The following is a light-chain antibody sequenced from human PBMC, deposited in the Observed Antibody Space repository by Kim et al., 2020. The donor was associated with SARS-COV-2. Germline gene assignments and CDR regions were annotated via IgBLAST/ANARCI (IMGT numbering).Light chain of an antibody. CDR1: SSNIGSNT. CDR3: AAWDDSLNGWV. CDR2: SNN. J-gene: IGLJ3*02. Sequence: GQRVTISWSGSSSNIGSNTVNWYRQLPGPAPKPLIYSNNQRPSGVPDRFSGSKSGTSATLAISGLQSEDEADYYCAAWDDSLNGWVFGGGTKLTVL. V-gene: IGLV1-44*01.